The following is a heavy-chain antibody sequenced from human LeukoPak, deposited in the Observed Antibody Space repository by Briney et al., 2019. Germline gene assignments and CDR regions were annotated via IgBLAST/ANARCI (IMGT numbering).Heavy chain of an antibody. CDR2: IWYDGSNK. Sequence: GGSLRLSCTASGFTFSSYGMHWVRQAPGKGLEWVALIWYDGSNKYYTDSVKGRFTISRDNSKNTLYLEMNSLRAEDTAIYYCAREGPRGNSQFDYWGQGTLVTVSS. CDR1: GFTFSSYG. V-gene: IGHV3-33*01. CDR3: AREGPRGNSQFDY. D-gene: IGHD2/OR15-2a*01. J-gene: IGHJ4*02.